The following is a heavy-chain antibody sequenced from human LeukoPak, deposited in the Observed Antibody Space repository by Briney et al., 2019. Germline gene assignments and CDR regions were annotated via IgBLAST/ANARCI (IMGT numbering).Heavy chain of an antibody. CDR1: GFTFSPSN. D-gene: IGHD3-10*01. V-gene: IGHV3-48*04. CDR2: ISGSSGTI. J-gene: IGHJ4*02. Sequence: GGSLRLPCAASGFTFSPSNMNWVRQAPGKGLEWLSYISGSSGTIYYADSVKGRFTISRDNAKNSLYLQMNSLRVEDTAVYYCARGGSHDYWGQGTLVTVSS. CDR3: ARGGSHDY.